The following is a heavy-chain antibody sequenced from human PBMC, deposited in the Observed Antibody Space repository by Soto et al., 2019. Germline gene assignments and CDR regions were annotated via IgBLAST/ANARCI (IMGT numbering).Heavy chain of an antibody. J-gene: IGHJ4*02. Sequence: QVQLVQSGAEVKKPGSSVKVSCKASEGIFSSYTISWVRQAPGQGLEWMGRTIPILGIANYVPKFQGRGMITADKSTSTAYMELSSLRSEDTAVYYCARDREDDILPWWGQGTLVTVSS. CDR1: EGIFSSYT. CDR3: ARDREDDILPW. D-gene: IGHD3-9*01. CDR2: TIPILGIA. V-gene: IGHV1-69*08.